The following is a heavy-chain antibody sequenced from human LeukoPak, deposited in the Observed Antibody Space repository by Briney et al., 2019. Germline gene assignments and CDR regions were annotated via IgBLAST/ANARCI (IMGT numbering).Heavy chain of an antibody. D-gene: IGHD3-10*01. V-gene: IGHV3-23*01. CDR3: AKGPPLEGS. CDR1: GFTFNTYA. CDR2: ISGSGGTT. J-gene: IGHJ4*02. Sequence: PGGSLRLSCAASGFTFNTYAMSWVRQAPGKGLEWVSGISGSGGTTYYADSVKGRYTISRDKSKNTLDLQMNSLRAEDTAVYYCAKGPPLEGSWGQGTLVTVSS.